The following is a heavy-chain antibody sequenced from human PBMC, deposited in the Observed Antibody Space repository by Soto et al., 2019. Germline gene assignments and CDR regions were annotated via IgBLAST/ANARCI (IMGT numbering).Heavy chain of an antibody. J-gene: IGHJ6*02. CDR1: GYNFTSYW. V-gene: IGHV5-10-1*03. CDR3: ARRGYDFWSGLDV. CDR2: IDPTDSFT. Sequence: EVQLVQSGAEVKKPGESLRISCKGSGYNFTSYWIIWVRQMPGKGLEWMGNIDPTDSFTNYSPSFQRHVTISTDKSMSTAYLQWGTLKASDTAMYYCARRGYDFWSGLDVWGQGTTVTISS. D-gene: IGHD3-3*01.